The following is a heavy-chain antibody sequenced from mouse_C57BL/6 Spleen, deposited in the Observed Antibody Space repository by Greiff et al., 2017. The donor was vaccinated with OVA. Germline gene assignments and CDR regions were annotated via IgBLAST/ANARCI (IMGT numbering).Heavy chain of an antibody. Sequence: VQLQQPGTELVKPGASVTLSCKASGYTFTSYWTHWVKQRPGQGLEWIGNINPSNGGTNYNEKFKSKATLTVDKSSSTAYMQLSSLTSEDSAVYYCARSNYGSSLDYWGQGTTLTVSS. CDR2: INPSNGGT. CDR1: GYTFTSYW. V-gene: IGHV1-53*01. J-gene: IGHJ2*01. D-gene: IGHD1-1*01. CDR3: ARSNYGSSLDY.